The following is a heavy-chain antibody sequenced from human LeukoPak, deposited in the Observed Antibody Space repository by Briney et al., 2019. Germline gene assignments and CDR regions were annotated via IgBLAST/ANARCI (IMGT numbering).Heavy chain of an antibody. CDR2: IYYSGST. V-gene: IGHV4-39*02. CDR3: VREDYYSYYMDV. CDR1: GGSISSNSYY. J-gene: IGHJ6*03. Sequence: SETLSLTCAVSGGSISSNSYYWGWIRQPPGKGLEWIGSIYYSGSTYYNPSLKSRVTISVDTSKNQFSLKLSSVTAADTAVYYCVREDYYSYYMDVWGKGTTVTISS.